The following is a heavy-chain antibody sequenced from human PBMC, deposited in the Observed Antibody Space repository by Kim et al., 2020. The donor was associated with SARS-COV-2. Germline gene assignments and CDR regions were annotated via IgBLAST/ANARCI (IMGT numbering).Heavy chain of an antibody. J-gene: IGHJ3*02. Sequence: SETLSLTCTVSGGSISSYYWSWIRQPPGKGLEWIGYIYYSGSTNYNPSLKSRVTISVDTSKNQFSLKLSSVTAADTAVYYCARHGPPPGITMIVVDAFDIWGQGTMVTVSS. CDR2: IYYSGST. CDR3: ARHGPPPGITMIVVDAFDI. CDR1: GGSISSYY. D-gene: IGHD3-22*01. V-gene: IGHV4-59*08.